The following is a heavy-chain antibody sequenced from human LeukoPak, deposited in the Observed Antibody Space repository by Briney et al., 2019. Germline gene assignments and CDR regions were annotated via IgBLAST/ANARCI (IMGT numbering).Heavy chain of an antibody. CDR2: MNPNSGGT. CDR3: ARTTMVRGTYYMDV. J-gene: IGHJ6*03. V-gene: IGHV1-2*02. Sequence: ASVKVSCKASGYTFTGYYIHWVRQAPGQGLEWMGWMNPNSGGTNYAQSFQGRVTMTRDTSISTAYMELSSLRYEDTAVYYCARTTMVRGTYYMDVWGKGTTVTISS. D-gene: IGHD3-10*01. CDR1: GYTFTGYY.